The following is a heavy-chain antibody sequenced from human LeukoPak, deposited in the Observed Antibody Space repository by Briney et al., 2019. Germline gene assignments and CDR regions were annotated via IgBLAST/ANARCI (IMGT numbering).Heavy chain of an antibody. V-gene: IGHV1-18*01. CDR2: ISAYNGNT. Sequence: ASVKVSCKASGYTFTSYGISWVRQAPGQGLEWMGWISAYNGNTNYAQELQGRVTMTTDTSTSTAYMELRSLRSDDTAVYYCARSSYGHPIEDFDYWGQGTLVTVSS. J-gene: IGHJ4*02. CDR1: GYTFTSYG. CDR3: ARSSYGHPIEDFDY. D-gene: IGHD5-18*01.